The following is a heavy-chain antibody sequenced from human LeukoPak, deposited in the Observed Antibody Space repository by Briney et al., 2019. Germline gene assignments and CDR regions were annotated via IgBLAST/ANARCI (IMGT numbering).Heavy chain of an antibody. V-gene: IGHV3-53*01. J-gene: IGHJ4*02. CDR2: IYSGGTT. D-gene: IGHD2-15*01. CDR3: AGDCSGGSCPSLDY. Sequence: GGSLRLSCAASGFTVSTNYMSWVRQAPGKGLEWVSVIYSGGTTYYADSVKGRFTISRDNSKNTLDLQMSSLRAEDTAVYYCAGDCSGGSCPSLDYWGQGTLVTVSS. CDR1: GFTVSTNY.